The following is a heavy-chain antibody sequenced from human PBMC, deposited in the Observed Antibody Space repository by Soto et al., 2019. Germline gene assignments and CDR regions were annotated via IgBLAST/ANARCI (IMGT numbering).Heavy chain of an antibody. CDR1: GGSIISSNYY. J-gene: IGHJ3*01. CDR2: IYYSGNT. CDR3: ASPTWEEGAFDL. V-gene: IGHV4-39*01. D-gene: IGHD1-26*01. Sequence: QLQLQESGPGLVKPSESLSLTCSVSGGSIISSNYYWGWIRQPPGKGLEWIGSIYYSGNTYYNPSLKSRVTISVDTSKNQFSLKLSSVTAADTAVYYCASPTWEEGAFDLWGQGTMVTVSS.